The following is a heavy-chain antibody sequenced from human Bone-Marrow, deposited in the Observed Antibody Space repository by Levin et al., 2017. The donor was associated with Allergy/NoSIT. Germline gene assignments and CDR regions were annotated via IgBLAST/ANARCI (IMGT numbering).Heavy chain of an antibody. CDR2: IYYSGNT. V-gene: IGHV4-59*01. CDR1: GGSISGYY. CDR3: TRGEYQLLGDAFDI. J-gene: IGHJ3*02. Sequence: SETLSLTCTVSGVSGGSISGYYWTWIRQPPGKGLEWIGYIYYSGNTHYNASLKSRLSMSIDTSKNEFSLNLRSVTAADTAMYYCTRGEYQLLGDAFDIWGQGKMVTVSS. D-gene: IGHD2-2*01.